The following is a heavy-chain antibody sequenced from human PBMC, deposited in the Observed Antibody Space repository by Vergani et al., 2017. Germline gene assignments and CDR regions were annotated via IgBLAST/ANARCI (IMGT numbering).Heavy chain of an antibody. J-gene: IGHJ4*02. CDR3: ARGTPIIDY. V-gene: IGHV4-59*10. D-gene: IGHD5-24*01. CDR2: VSVSGST. CDR1: GGSITNYY. Sequence: QVQLQQWGAGLLKPSETLSLTCSVSGGSITNYYGSWIRQAAGKGLEWIGRVSVSGSTDSNASLRSRVTMSIDTSTNQFSLKLTSVTSADTAIYYCARGTPIIDYWGQGSLVTVSS.